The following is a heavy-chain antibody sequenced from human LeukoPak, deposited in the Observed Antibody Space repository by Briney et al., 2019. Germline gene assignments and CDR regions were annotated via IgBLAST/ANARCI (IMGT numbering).Heavy chain of an antibody. CDR3: ARAGYFDSSGFYAPDAFDI. Sequence: PGGSLRLSCVASGFTVRGDYMTWVRQAPGKGLEWVSFVYGGGTTYYEDSVKGRFTISRDSSKNTLFLRMNSLRVGDTAVYYCARAGYFDSSGFYAPDAFDIWGQGTVVTVSS. J-gene: IGHJ3*02. CDR2: VYGGGTT. V-gene: IGHV3-53*01. CDR1: GFTVRGDY. D-gene: IGHD3-22*01.